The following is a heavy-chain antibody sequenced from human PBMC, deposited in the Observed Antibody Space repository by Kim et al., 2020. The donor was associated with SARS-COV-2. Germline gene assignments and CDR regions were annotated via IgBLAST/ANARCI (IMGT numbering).Heavy chain of an antibody. CDR1: GYSFTSYW. J-gene: IGHJ4*02. D-gene: IGHD6-13*01. Sequence: GESLKISCKGSGYSFTSYWIRWVRQMPGKGLEWMGRIDPSDSYTNYSPSFQGHVTISADKSIRTAYLQWSSLKASDTAMYYCARLDSSSWYPTYWGQGTLVTVSS. V-gene: IGHV5-10-1*01. CDR2: IDPSDSYT. CDR3: ARLDSSSWYPTY.